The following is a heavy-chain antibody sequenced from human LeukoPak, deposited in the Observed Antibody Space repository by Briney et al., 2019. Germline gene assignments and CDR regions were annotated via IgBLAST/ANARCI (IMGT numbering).Heavy chain of an antibody. Sequence: GGSLRLSCAASGFTFSSYGMHWVRQAPGKGLEWVAVIWYDGSNKYYADSVKGRFTISRDNSKNTLYLQMNSLSAEDTAVYYCARDRMRISQGDAFDIWGQGTMVTVSS. J-gene: IGHJ3*02. CDR2: IWYDGSNK. D-gene: IGHD2-15*01. CDR1: GFTFSSYG. CDR3: ARDRMRISQGDAFDI. V-gene: IGHV3-33*01.